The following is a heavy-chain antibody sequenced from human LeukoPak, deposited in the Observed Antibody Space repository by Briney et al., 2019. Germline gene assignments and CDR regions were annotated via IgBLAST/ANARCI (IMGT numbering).Heavy chain of an antibody. CDR3: AFNSGYSSAWSPDY. CDR2: ISGHGAKT. V-gene: IGHV3-21*01. J-gene: IGHJ4*02. CDR1: GFTFRSYA. D-gene: IGHD6-19*01. Sequence: GGSLRLSCAASGFTFRSYAMNWVRQAPGKGLECVSTISGHGAKTKYADSVKGRFTISRDNAKNSLYLQMNSLRAEDTAVYYCAFNSGYSSAWSPDYWGQGTLVTVSS.